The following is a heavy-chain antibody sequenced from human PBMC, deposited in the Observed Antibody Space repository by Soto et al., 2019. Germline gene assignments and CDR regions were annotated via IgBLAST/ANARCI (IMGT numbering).Heavy chain of an antibody. V-gene: IGHV1-69*01. CDR3: ARVLEYRGGPYFDY. CDR1: GGTFSSYA. J-gene: IGHJ4*02. Sequence: QVQLVQSGAEVKKPGSSVKVSCKASGGTFSSYAISWVRQAPGQGLEWMGGIIPIFGTANYVQKFQVRVTITADESTSTAYMELSSLRSDDTAVYYCARVLEYRGGPYFDYWGQGTLVTVSS. D-gene: IGHD6-6*01. CDR2: IIPIFGTA.